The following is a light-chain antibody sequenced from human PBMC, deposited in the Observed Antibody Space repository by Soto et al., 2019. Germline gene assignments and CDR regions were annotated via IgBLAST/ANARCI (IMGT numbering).Light chain of an antibody. V-gene: IGKV1-5*03. CDR3: QQYNSQWT. CDR1: QSISSW. Sequence: DIQMTQSPSTLSASVGDRVTITCRASQSISSWLAWYQQKPGRAPKLLIYKASSLESGVPSRFSGSGSGIEFTLTISSLQPDDFATYYCQQYNSQWTFGQGTKVDIK. J-gene: IGKJ1*01. CDR2: KAS.